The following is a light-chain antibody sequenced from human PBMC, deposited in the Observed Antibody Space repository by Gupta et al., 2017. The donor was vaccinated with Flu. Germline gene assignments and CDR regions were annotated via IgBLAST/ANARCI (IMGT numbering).Light chain of an antibody. J-gene: IGLJ1*01. CDR2: AGS. CDR3: SPYAGSDLYV. Sequence: GPPGQSITISCPGTSRDVGNYNLVSWYHPYPSNAPQLIIYAGSKRPSGVSNRFSGSKSCNPASLTISGLQAEDAAPYYCSPYAGSDLYVFGTG. CDR1: SRDVGNYNL. V-gene: IGLV2-23*01.